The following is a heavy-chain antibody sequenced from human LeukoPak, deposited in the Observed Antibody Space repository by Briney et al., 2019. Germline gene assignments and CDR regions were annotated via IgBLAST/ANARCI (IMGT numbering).Heavy chain of an antibody. Sequence: GGSLRLSCAASGFTFSNYAMSWVRQAPGKGLEWVSGISGSGGSTYYGDSVKGRFTISRDNSKNTLYLQMNSLRAEDTAVYYCARDSYSSGWYSAFDIWGQGTMVTVSS. V-gene: IGHV3-23*01. CDR1: GFTFSNYA. CDR2: ISGSGGST. D-gene: IGHD6-19*01. J-gene: IGHJ3*02. CDR3: ARDSYSSGWYSAFDI.